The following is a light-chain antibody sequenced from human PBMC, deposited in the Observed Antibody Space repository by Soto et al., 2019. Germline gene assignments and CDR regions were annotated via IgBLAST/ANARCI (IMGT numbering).Light chain of an antibody. CDR2: LAS. J-gene: IGKJ5*01. CDR1: QSLLHHHAYHY. CDR3: MQPLDLPVT. V-gene: IGKV2-28*01. Sequence: LSQLPLYLYVTSGEPASISCGSSQSLLHHHAYHYLDWYLQKPGQSPQLLIYLASYRASGVPDRFSGSGSGTEFTLRISRVEAEEVGVYYCMQPLDLPVTFGQGTRLEIK.